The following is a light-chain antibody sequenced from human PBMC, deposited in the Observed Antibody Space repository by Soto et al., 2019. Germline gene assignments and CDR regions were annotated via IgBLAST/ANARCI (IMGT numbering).Light chain of an antibody. CDR2: GAS. V-gene: IGKV3-15*01. CDR3: QQYNNWPPYT. CDR1: QSVSSN. J-gene: IGKJ2*01. Sequence: EIVMTQSPATLSVSPGERATLSCRASQSVSSNLAWYQQKPGQGPRLLIYGASTRATGIPARFSGSGSGTEFTLTISSPQSEDFALYYGQQYNNWPPYTFGQGTKLEIK.